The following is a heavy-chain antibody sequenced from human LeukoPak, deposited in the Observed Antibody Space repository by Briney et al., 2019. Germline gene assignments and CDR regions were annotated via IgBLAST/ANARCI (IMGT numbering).Heavy chain of an antibody. V-gene: IGHV6-1*01. D-gene: IGHD1-26*01. Sequence: SQTLSLTCAISGDSVSSDSAAWNWIRQSPSRGLEWLARTYFRSKWYYDYALAVKGRITINPDTSKNQFSLQLNSVTPEDTAVYFCAXDPVGGSTIFDSWGQGTLVTVSS. CDR1: GDSVSSDSAA. CDR3: AXDPVGGSTIFDS. CDR2: TYFRSKWYY. J-gene: IGHJ4*02.